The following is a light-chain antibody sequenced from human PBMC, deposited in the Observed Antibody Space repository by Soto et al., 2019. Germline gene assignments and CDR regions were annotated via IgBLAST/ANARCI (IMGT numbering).Light chain of an antibody. CDR1: QSISSY. CDR2: AAS. CDR3: QQSYSTPRA. Sequence: DVQMTHSASTVSASVRDRVTLTCRASQSISSYLNWYQQKPGKAPKLLIYAASSLQSGVPSRFSGSGSGTDFTLTISSLQPEDFATYYCQQSYSTPRAFGQGTKVDIK. J-gene: IGKJ1*01. V-gene: IGKV1-39*01.